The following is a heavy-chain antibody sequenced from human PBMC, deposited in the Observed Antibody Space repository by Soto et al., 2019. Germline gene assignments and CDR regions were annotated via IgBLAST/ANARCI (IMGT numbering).Heavy chain of an antibody. Sequence: PGESLKISCKGSGYSFTSYWIGWVRQMPGKGLEWMGIIYPGDSDTRYSPSFQGQVTISADKSISTAYLQWSSLKASDTAMYYCARHGSIYGDYRYYYYMDVWGKGTTVTVSS. CDR1: GYSFTSYW. D-gene: IGHD4-17*01. CDR2: IYPGDSDT. J-gene: IGHJ6*03. CDR3: ARHGSIYGDYRYYYYMDV. V-gene: IGHV5-51*01.